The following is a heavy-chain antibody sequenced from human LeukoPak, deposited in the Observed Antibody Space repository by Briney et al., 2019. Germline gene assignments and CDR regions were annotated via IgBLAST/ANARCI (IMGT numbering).Heavy chain of an antibody. D-gene: IGHD4-17*01. V-gene: IGHV3-33*01. CDR2: VWSDGNGK. Sequence: GGSLRLSCAASGFTYSTFGMHWVRQAPGKGLEWVAVVWSDGNGKFHADSVKGRFTISRDNSKNTLYLQMNNLRAEDTAVYYCVRVLTVTFDSWGQGTLVTVSS. CDR3: VRVLTVTFDS. J-gene: IGHJ4*02. CDR1: GFTYSTFG.